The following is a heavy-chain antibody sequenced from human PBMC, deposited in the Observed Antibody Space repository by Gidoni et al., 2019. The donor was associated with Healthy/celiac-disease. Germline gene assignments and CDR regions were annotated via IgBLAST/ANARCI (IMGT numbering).Heavy chain of an antibody. V-gene: IGHV3-9*01. Sequence: EVQLVESGGGLVQPGRSLRLSCAASGFPFDDYALHWVRQAPGKGLEWVSGISWNSGSIGYADSVKGRFTISRDNAKNSLYLQMNSLRAEDTALYYCARLGATTHYYGMDVWGQGTTVTVSS. D-gene: IGHD1-26*01. CDR3: ARLGATTHYYGMDV. CDR2: ISWNSGSI. CDR1: GFPFDDYA. J-gene: IGHJ6*02.